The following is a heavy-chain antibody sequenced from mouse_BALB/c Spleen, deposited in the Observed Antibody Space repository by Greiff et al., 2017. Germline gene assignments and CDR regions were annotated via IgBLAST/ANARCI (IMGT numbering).Heavy chain of an antibody. J-gene: IGHJ2*01. CDR3: AREYYYGSSYGGY. D-gene: IGHD1-1*01. Sequence: VQLQQSGAELVKPGASVKLSCTASGFNIKDTYMHWVKQRPEQGLEWIGRIDPANGNTKYDPKFQGKATITADTSSNTAYLQLSSLTSEDTAVYYCAREYYYGSSYGGYWGQGTTLTVSS. CDR1: GFNIKDTY. CDR2: IDPANGNT. V-gene: IGHV14-3*02.